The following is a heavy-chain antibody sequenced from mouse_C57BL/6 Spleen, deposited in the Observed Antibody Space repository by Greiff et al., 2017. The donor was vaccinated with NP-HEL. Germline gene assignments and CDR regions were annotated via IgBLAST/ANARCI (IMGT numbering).Heavy chain of an antibody. CDR2: IDPNSGGT. CDR3: ARRGGSSPWYFDV. D-gene: IGHD1-1*01. J-gene: IGHJ1*03. Sequence: QVQLQQPGAELVKPGASVKLSCKASGYTFTSYWMHWVKQRPGRGLEWIGRIDPNSGGTKYNEKFKSKATLTVDKPSSTAYMQRSSLTSEDSAVYYCARRGGSSPWYFDVWGTGTTVTVSS. V-gene: IGHV1-72*01. CDR1: GYTFTSYW.